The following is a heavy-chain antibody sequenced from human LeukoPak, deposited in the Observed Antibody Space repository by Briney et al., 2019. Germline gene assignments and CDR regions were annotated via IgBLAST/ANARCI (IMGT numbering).Heavy chain of an antibody. CDR1: GFTVSSNY. Sequence: PGGSLRLSCAASGFTVSSNYMSWVRQAPGKGLEWVSVIYSDGCTYYADSVKGRFTISRDNSQNTLYLQMNGLRAEDTAVYYCASSGSSGWDFDYWGQGTLVTVSS. V-gene: IGHV3-66*01. CDR2: IYSDGCT. CDR3: ASSGSSGWDFDY. J-gene: IGHJ4*02. D-gene: IGHD6-19*01.